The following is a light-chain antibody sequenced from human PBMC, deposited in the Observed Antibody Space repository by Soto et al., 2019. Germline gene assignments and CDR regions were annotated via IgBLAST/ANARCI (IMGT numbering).Light chain of an antibody. V-gene: IGLV2-14*01. CDR2: DVS. J-gene: IGLJ2*01. CDR1: SSDVGGYNY. CDR3: SSYTSSSTLV. Sequence: QSALTQPASVSGSPGQSITISCSGTSSDVGGYNYVSWYQQHPGEAPNLMIYDVSKRPSGVSSRFSGSNSGNTASLTISGLQADDEADYYCSSYTSSSTLVFGGGTKLTVL.